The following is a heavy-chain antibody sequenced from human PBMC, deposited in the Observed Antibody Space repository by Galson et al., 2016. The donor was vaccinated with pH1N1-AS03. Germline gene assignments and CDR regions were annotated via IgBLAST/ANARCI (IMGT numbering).Heavy chain of an antibody. J-gene: IGHJ4*02. CDR3: ARTGFYDILTGSVPPFDF. CDR2: IFYSGST. D-gene: IGHD3-9*01. Sequence: SETLSLTCAVSGGSTSGGNSYWSWIRQPPGRGLEWIGYIFYSGSTNYNPSLKSRVTISVDRSKNQYSLKLSSVTAADTAVYYCARTGFYDILTGSVPPFDFWGQGILVTVSS. CDR1: GGSTSGGNSY. V-gene: IGHV4-61*01.